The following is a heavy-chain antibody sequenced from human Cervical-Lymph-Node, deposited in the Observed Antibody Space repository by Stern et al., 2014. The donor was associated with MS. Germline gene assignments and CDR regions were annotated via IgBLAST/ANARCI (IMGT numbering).Heavy chain of an antibody. J-gene: IGHJ4*02. Sequence: VQLEESGGGLVKPGGSLRLSCAASGFTFSGSYMNWIRQAPGKGLEWVSYISRSGNIIYYADSVKGRFTISRDNAKNSLFLQMNSLRVEDTAVYYCAMYGDSPFDFWGQGTLVTVSS. CDR2: ISRSGNII. D-gene: IGHD4-17*01. V-gene: IGHV3-11*01. CDR3: AMYGDSPFDF. CDR1: GFTFSGSY.